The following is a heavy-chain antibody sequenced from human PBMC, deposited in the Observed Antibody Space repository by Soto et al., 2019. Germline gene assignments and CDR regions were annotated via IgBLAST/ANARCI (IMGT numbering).Heavy chain of an antibody. V-gene: IGHV1-69*02. D-gene: IGHD2-21*02. J-gene: IGHJ4*02. CDR2: IIPILGIA. Sequence: QVQLVQSGAEVKKPGSSVKVSCKASGGTFSSYTISWVRQAPGQGLEWMGKIIPILGIANYAQKFQGRVTIXASXSTSTAYMEMSSLRSEVPAVYYCARVGGYCGGDCYLYYFDYWGQGTLVTVSS. CDR3: ARVGGYCGGDCYLYYFDY. CDR1: GGTFSSYT.